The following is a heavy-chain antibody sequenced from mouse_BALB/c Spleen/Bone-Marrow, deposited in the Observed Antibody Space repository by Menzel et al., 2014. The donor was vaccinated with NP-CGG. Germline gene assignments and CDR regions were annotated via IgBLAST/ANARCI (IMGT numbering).Heavy chain of an antibody. V-gene: IGHV5-17*02. J-gene: IGHJ4*01. Sequence: EVMLVESGGGLVQPGGSRKLSCAASGFTFSSFGMHWVRQAPEKGREWVAYISSGSSTIYYADTVKGRFTISRDNPKNTLFLQMTSLRSEDTAMYYCTRKGALITHYYAMDYWGQGTSVTVSS. CDR2: ISSGSSTI. CDR1: GFTFSSFG. D-gene: IGHD2-4*01. CDR3: TRKGALITHYYAMDY.